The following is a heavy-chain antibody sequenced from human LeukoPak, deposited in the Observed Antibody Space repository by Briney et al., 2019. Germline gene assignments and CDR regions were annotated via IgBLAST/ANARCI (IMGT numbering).Heavy chain of an antibody. CDR1: GYTFTNYG. Sequence: GASVKVSCKASGYTFTNYGISWVRQAPGQGLEWMGQINPYNGNTNYAQRLQGRVTMTTDTSTSTSYVELRSLTSDDTAVYYCARVTGSSISSRSLLYWGQGTLVTVSS. D-gene: IGHD6-13*01. V-gene: IGHV1-18*01. CDR3: ARVTGSSISSRSLLY. J-gene: IGHJ4*02. CDR2: INPYNGNT.